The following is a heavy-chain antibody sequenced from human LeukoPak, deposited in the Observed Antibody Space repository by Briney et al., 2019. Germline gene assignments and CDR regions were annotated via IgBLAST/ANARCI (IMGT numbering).Heavy chain of an antibody. CDR2: ISAYNGNT. D-gene: IGHD3-10*01. CDR3: ARVDEYYYGSGSAFDY. J-gene: IGHJ4*02. Sequence: ASVKVSCKASGYTFTSYGISWVRQAPGQGLEWMGWISAYNGNTNYAQKLQGRVTMTIDTSTSTAYMELRSLRSDDTAVYYCARVDEYYYGSGSAFDYWGQGTLVTVSS. CDR1: GYTFTSYG. V-gene: IGHV1-18*01.